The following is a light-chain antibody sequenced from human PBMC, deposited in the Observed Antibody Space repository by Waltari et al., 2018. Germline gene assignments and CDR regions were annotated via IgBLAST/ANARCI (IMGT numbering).Light chain of an antibody. V-gene: IGLV2-23*01. Sequence: QSALTQPASVSGSPGPSITISCPGTSSDVGGYNLFSWYQQHPGKAPKLMIYEDNKRPSGVSNRFSGSKSGNTASLTISGLQAEDEADYYCCSYAGSAIWVFGGGTKLTVL. CDR1: SSDVGGYNL. J-gene: IGLJ3*02. CDR2: EDN. CDR3: CSYAGSAIWV.